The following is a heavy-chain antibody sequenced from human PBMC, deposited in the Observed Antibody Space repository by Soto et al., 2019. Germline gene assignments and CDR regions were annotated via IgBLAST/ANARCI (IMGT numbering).Heavy chain of an antibody. J-gene: IGHJ4*02. CDR3: XXXXXXXSYSFDY. V-gene: IGHV4-4*02. Sequence: QVQLQESGPGLVKSSGTLSLTCDVSGDSMSSNNWWSWVRQPPGKGLEWIGEIFRSGGPNYNPSLRSRVTISIXXXXXXXXXXXXXXXXXXXXXXXXXXXXXXXSYSFDYWGPGTLVTISS. CDR2: IFRSGGP. CDR1: GDSMSSNNW. D-gene: IGHD1-26*01.